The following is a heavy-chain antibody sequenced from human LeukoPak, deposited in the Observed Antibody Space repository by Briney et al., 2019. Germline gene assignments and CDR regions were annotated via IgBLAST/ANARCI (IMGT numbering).Heavy chain of an antibody. CDR3: ARGSCSGGSCYPALPYYFDY. D-gene: IGHD2-15*01. CDR1: GGTFSSYA. Sequence: ASVKVSCKASGGTFSSYAISWVRQAPGQGLEWMGRIIPIFGIANYAQKFQGRVTTTADKSTSTAYMALSSLRSEDTAVHYCARGSCSGGSCYPALPYYFDYWGQGTLVTVSS. CDR2: IIPIFGIA. J-gene: IGHJ4*02. V-gene: IGHV1-69*04.